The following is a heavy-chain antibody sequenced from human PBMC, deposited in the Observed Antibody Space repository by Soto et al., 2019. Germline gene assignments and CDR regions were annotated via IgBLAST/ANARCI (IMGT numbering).Heavy chain of an antibody. CDR2: ITTSRGYK. D-gene: IGHD3-10*01. Sequence: GGSLRLSCAASGFTFSTYTMNWVRQAPGKGLEWVSSITTSRGYKYFADAVKGRFTISRDNPKNSLYLQMNSLRAEDTAVYYCARKLWFGELLPSAMDVWGQGTTVTVSS. CDR3: ARKLWFGELLPSAMDV. J-gene: IGHJ6*02. CDR1: GFTFSTYT. V-gene: IGHV3-21*01.